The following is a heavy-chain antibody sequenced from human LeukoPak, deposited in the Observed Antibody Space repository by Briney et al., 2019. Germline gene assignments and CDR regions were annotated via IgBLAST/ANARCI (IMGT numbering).Heavy chain of an antibody. CDR2: IYSGGGT. V-gene: IGHV3-53*01. J-gene: IGHJ4*02. CDR1: GFTFSSYS. CDR3: ASGRYSSSWYHHFDY. Sequence: PGGSLRLSCAASGFTFSSYSMNWVRQAPGKGLEWVSVIYSGGGTYYADSVKGRFTISRDNSKNTLYLQMNSLRAEDTAVYYCASGRYSSSWYHHFDYWGQGALVTVSS. D-gene: IGHD6-13*01.